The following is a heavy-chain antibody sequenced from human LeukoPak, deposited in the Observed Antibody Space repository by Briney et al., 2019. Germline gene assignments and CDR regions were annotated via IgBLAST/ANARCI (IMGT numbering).Heavy chain of an antibody. CDR3: AKYPSDSGY. CDR1: GFTFKSYE. D-gene: IGHD1-26*01. J-gene: IGHJ4*02. V-gene: IGHV3-48*03. Sequence: PGGSLTLSCAASGFTFKSYEMNWFRQAPGKGLEWVSYISSSSATMYYANSVKGRFTISRDDAKNSLFLEMNSLRAEHTAIYYCAKYPSDSGYWGQGTLVTVSS. CDR2: ISSSSATM.